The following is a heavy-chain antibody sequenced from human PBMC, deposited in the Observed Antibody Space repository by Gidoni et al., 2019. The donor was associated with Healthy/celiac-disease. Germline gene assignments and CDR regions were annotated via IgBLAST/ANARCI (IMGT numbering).Heavy chain of an antibody. CDR1: GGTFSSYS. CDR2: IIPIFGTA. Sequence: QVQLVQSGAEVKKPGSSVKVSCKASGGTFSSYSISWVRPAPGQGLEWMGGIIPIFGTANYAQKVQGRVTITADESTSTAYMELSSLRSEDTAVYYCARAVHYDGHTTNMDVWGQGTTVTVSS. CDR3: ARAVHYDGHTTNMDV. D-gene: IGHD3-22*01. V-gene: IGHV1-69*01. J-gene: IGHJ6*02.